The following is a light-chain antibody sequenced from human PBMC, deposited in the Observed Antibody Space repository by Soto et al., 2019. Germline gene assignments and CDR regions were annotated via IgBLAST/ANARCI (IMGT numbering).Light chain of an antibody. V-gene: IGLV2-14*01. CDR3: NSYTSSTTLV. J-gene: IGLJ2*01. CDR1: SSDVGGYNY. Sequence: QSALTQPASVSGSPGQSITISCSGTSSDVGGYNYVSWYQQHPGKAPKLMIYEVSYRPSGVSNRFSGSKSGNTASLTISGLQAEDEADYYCNSYTSSTTLVFGGGTKVTVL. CDR2: EVS.